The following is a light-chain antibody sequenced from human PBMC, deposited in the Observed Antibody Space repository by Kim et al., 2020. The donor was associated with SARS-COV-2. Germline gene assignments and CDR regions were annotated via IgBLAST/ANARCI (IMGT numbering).Light chain of an antibody. Sequence: DIQMTQSPSSLSASVGDRVTITCRASQSISSYLNWYQQKPGKAPKLLICAASSLQSGVPSRFSGSGSGTDFTLTISSLQPEHFATYYCQHSYNAPYTFGQGTKLEI. CDR1: QSISSY. V-gene: IGKV1-39*01. J-gene: IGKJ2*01. CDR3: QHSYNAPYT. CDR2: AAS.